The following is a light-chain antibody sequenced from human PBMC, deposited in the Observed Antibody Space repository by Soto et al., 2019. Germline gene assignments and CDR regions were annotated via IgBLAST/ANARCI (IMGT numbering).Light chain of an antibody. CDR1: QTIRNNY. CDR3: QQSYSAQYT. CDR2: DAS. V-gene: IGKV3-20*01. Sequence: EFVLTQSPGTLSLSPGERATLSCRASQTIRNNYLAWYQQKPGQAPRLLIYDASSRATGIPDRFRGGGSGTDFTLTISRLEPEDFAVYYCQQSYSAQYTFGQGTKLEIK. J-gene: IGKJ2*01.